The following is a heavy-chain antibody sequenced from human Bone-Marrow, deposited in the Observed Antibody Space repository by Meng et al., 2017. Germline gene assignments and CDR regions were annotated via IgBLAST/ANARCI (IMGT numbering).Heavy chain of an antibody. CDR1: GFTFSDYY. D-gene: IGHD3-10*01. Sequence: GESLKISCAASGFTFSDYYMSWIRQAPGKGLEWVSVISTSGRITYYADSVKGRFTISRDNSQNTVHLQMNSLTAEDTALYYCAKGGVAQGRGYWGQGTLVTVSS. J-gene: IGHJ4*02. CDR2: ISTSGRIT. CDR3: AKGGVAQGRGY. V-gene: IGHV3-23*01.